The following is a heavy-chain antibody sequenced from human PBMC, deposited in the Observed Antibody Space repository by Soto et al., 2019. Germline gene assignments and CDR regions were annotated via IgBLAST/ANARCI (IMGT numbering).Heavy chain of an antibody. CDR2: ITGGIGGTT. CDR1: GFTFSNYA. V-gene: IGHV3-23*01. Sequence: GGSLRLSCAASGFTFSNYAMTWVRQAPGKGLEWVSSITGGIGGTTYYADSVKGRFTISRDNAKNSLFLQMNSLRPEDTALYYCAKDMKWGGMTTIHYFDSWGQGTLVTVSS. CDR3: AKDMKWGGMTTIHYFDS. D-gene: IGHD4-17*01. J-gene: IGHJ4*02.